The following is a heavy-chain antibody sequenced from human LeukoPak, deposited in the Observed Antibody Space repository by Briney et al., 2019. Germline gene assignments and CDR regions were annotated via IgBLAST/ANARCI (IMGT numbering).Heavy chain of an antibody. V-gene: IGHV3-23*01. CDR1: GFTFTNYG. CDR2: ISPGGST. J-gene: IGHJ4*02. D-gene: IGHD3-10*01. CDR3: AKRSGSGGPFDY. Sequence: PGGSLRLSCAASGFTFTNYGMSWVRQAPGTGLEWVSNISPGGSTNYADSVKGRFTTSRDNYKNAMYLQMNSLRAEDTAVYYCAKRSGSGGPFDYWGQGILVTVSS.